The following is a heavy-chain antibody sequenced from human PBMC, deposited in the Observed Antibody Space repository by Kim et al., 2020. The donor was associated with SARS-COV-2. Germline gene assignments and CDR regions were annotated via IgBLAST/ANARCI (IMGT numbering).Heavy chain of an antibody. D-gene: IGHD3-10*01. CDR3: TRGVVRGVIYYYYGMDV. CDR1: GFTFGDYA. V-gene: IGHV3-49*04. J-gene: IGHJ6*02. CDR2: IRSKAYGGTT. Sequence: GGSLRLSCTASGFTFGDYAMSRVRQAPGKGLEWVGFIRSKAYGGTTEYAASVKGRFTISRDDSKSIAYLQMNSLKTEDTAVYYCTRGVVRGVIYYYYGMDVWGQGTTVTVSS.